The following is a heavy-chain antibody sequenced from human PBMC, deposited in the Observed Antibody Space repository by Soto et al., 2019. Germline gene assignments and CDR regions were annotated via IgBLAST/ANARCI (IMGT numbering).Heavy chain of an antibody. J-gene: IGHJ3*02. CDR2: IHYSGNT. D-gene: IGHD2-2*01. CDR1: GGSFISYF. Sequence: QMQLQESGPGLVKSSETLSLTCTVSGGSFISYFWTWVRQSPGKGLQWIGYIHYSGNTNYNPSLKSRLSMSVDTSKNQFSLRLTSVTAADTVVYYCARMNQLAPKRNAFDIWGLGTMVTVSS. V-gene: IGHV4-59*01. CDR3: ARMNQLAPKRNAFDI.